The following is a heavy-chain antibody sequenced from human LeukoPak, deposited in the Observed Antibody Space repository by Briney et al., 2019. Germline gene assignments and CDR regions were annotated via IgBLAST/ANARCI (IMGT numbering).Heavy chain of an antibody. V-gene: IGHV4-34*01. CDR1: GGSISPYY. CDR2: INHSGST. Sequence: SETLSLTCTVSGGSISPYYWSWIRQPPGKGLEWIGEINHSGSTNYNPSLKSRVTISVDTSKNQFSLKLSSVTAADTAVYYCARVAMVTGSVYWGQGTLVTVSS. D-gene: IGHD5-18*01. J-gene: IGHJ4*02. CDR3: ARVAMVTGSVY.